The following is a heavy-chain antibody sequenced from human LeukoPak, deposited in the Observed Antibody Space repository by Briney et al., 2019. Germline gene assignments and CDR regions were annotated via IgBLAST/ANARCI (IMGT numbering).Heavy chain of an antibody. J-gene: IGHJ4*02. D-gene: IGHD3-16*01. V-gene: IGHV1-69*01. CDR1: GGTFSNYA. Sequence: ASVKVSXKASGGTFSNYAISWMRQAPGQGLEWMGGIIPIFGTANYAQKFQGRVTITADESTNTAYMELSSLRSEDTAVYYCARDSGGYFDYWGQGTLVTVSS. CDR3: ARDSGGYFDY. CDR2: IIPIFGTA.